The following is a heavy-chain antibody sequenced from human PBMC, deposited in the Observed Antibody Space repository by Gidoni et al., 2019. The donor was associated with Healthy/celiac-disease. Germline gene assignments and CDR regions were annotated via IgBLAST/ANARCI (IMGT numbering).Heavy chain of an antibody. J-gene: IGHJ3*02. Sequence: EVQLVESGGDLVQPGGSMRLSCAASGFPFSSYWMSWVRQAPGKGLEGVANIKQDGSEKYYVDSVKGRVTISRDNAKNSLYLQMNSLRAEDTVVYYCASASYSMHAFDIWGQGTMVTVSS. D-gene: IGHD6-13*01. CDR3: ASASYSMHAFDI. V-gene: IGHV3-7*03. CDR2: IKQDGSEK. CDR1: GFPFSSYW.